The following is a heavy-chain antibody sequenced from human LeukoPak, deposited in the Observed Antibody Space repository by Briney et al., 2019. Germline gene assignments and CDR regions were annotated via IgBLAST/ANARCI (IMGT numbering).Heavy chain of an antibody. D-gene: IGHD5-18*01. CDR2: INPSGGST. V-gene: IGHV1-46*01. CDR3: ARAVDATLAAFAI. Sequence: ASVKVSCKSSGYTFTTYYIHWVRQAPGQGLEWMGVINPSGGSTHSAQKFQGRVTMTRDTSTSTVYMDVSGLRSEDTAVYYCARAVDATLAAFAIWGQGTMVTVSS. J-gene: IGHJ3*02. CDR1: GYTFTTYY.